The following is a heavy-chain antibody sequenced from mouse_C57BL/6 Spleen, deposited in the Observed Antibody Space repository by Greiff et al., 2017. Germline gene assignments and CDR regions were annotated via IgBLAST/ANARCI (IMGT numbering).Heavy chain of an antibody. J-gene: IGHJ1*03. CDR3: TDYGSSPFDV. CDR1: GFNINDDY. V-gene: IGHV14-4*01. Sequence: VQLQQSGAELVRPGASVKLSCTASGFNINDDYMHWVKQRPEQGLEWIGWIDPENGDTEYASKFQGKATITADTSSNTAYRQLSSLTSEDTAVYYCTDYGSSPFDVWGTGTTVTVSS. CDR2: IDPENGDT. D-gene: IGHD1-1*01.